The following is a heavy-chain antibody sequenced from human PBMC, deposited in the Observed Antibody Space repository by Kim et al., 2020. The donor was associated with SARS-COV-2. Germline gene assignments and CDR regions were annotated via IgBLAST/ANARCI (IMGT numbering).Heavy chain of an antibody. Sequence: GGSLRLSCAASGFTFSDACLSWVRQAPGKGLEWVGLIQSKADGETTEYSPSVKDRFTISRDDSKNMVYLQMNSLKIEDTAVYYCTTDWGHYYGSGDWGQG. CDR3: TTDWGHYYGSGD. V-gene: IGHV3-15*01. D-gene: IGHD3-10*01. CDR2: IQSKADGETT. J-gene: IGHJ1*01. CDR1: GFTFSDAC.